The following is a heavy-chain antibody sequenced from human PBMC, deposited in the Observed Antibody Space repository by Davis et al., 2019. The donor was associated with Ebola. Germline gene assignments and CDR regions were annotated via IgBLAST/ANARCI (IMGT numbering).Heavy chain of an antibody. CDR2: ISGSGGST. J-gene: IGHJ4*02. CDR3: AKDATIAVAGTLGADY. Sequence: GESLKISCAASGFTFSSYSMNWVRQAPGKGLEWVSAISGSGGSTYYADSVKGRFTISRDNSKNTLYLQMNSLRAEDTAVYYCAKDATIAVAGTLGADYWGQGTLVTVSS. CDR1: GFTFSSYS. V-gene: IGHV3-23*01. D-gene: IGHD6-19*01.